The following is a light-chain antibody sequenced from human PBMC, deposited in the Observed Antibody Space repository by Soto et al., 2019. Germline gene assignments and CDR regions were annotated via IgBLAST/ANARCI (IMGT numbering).Light chain of an antibody. CDR3: QQYYSYPRT. CDR1: QGISSY. V-gene: IGKV1-8*01. CDR2: AAS. J-gene: IGKJ1*01. Sequence: AIRMTQSPSSLSASTGDRVTITCRASQGISSYLAWYQQKPGKAPKLLIYAASTLQSGVPSGFSGSGSGTDFTLTISCLQSEDFATYYCQQYYSYPRTFGQGTKV.